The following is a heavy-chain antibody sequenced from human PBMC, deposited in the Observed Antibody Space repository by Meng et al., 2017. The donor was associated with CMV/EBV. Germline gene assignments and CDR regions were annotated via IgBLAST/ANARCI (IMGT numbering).Heavy chain of an antibody. CDR1: SLSSSSYS. J-gene: IGHJ5*02. Sequence: SLSSSSYSWGWIRQPPGKGLERIGSIYYSGSTYCSPSLKSRVTISVDTSKNQFSLKLSSVTAADTAVYYCARAIYCSSASCHNWFDPWGQGTLVTVSS. D-gene: IGHD2-2*01. CDR2: IYYSGST. CDR3: ARAIYCSSASCHNWFDP. V-gene: IGHV4-39*07.